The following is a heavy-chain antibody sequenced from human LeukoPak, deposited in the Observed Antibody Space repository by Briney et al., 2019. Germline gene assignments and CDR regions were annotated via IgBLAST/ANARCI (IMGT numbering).Heavy chain of an antibody. D-gene: IGHD2-2*01. CDR1: GDSVSSNSAA. Sequence: SQTLSLTCAISGDSVSSNSAAWNWISQSPSRGLEWLGRTYYRSKWYNDYAVSVKSRISINPDTSKNQFSLQLNSVTPEDTAVYYCARRLTQYDCFDPWGQGILVTVSS. V-gene: IGHV6-1*01. J-gene: IGHJ5*02. CDR3: ARRLTQYDCFDP. CDR2: TYYRSKWYN.